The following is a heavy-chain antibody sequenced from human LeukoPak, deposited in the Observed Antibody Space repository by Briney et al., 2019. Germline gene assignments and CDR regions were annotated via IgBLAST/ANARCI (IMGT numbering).Heavy chain of an antibody. CDR3: AKGGWVVATTPFDY. D-gene: IGHD5-12*01. V-gene: IGHV3-9*01. CDR1: GFTFDDYA. Sequence: GGSLRLSCAAPGFTFDDYAMHWVRQAPGKGLEWVSGISWNSGSIGYADSVKGRFTISRDNAKNSLYLQMNSLRAEDTALYYCAKGGWVVATTPFDYWGQGTLVTVSS. CDR2: ISWNSGSI. J-gene: IGHJ4*02.